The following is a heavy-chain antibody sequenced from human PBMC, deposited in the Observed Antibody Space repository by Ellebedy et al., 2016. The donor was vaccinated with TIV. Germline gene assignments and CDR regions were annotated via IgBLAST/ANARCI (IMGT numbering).Heavy chain of an antibody. V-gene: IGHV5-10-1*01. CDR2: IDPTDSYT. CDR1: GYSFPTYW. CDR3: ARHRLRYFDWFES. J-gene: IGHJ5*01. D-gene: IGHD3-9*01. Sequence: PGGSLRLSCKGSGYSFPTYWISWVRQMPGQGLEWVGKIDPTDSYTNYSPSFQGHVTISFDRSIGTAYLQWGSLKASDTAMYYCARHRLRYFDWFESWGQGTLVTVSS.